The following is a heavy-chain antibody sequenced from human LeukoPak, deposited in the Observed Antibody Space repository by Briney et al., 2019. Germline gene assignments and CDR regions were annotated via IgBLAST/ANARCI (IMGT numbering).Heavy chain of an antibody. CDR2: IYYSGST. CDR1: GGSISSGGYY. D-gene: IGHD4-17*01. CDR3: ARDNPTVTTRLDYYYYGMDV. V-gene: IGHV4-31*03. Sequence: SETLSLTCTVSGGSISSGGYYWSWIRQHPGKGLEWIGYIYYSGSTYYNPSLKSRVTISVDTSKNQFSLKLSSVTAADTAVYYCARDNPTVTTRLDYYYYGMDVWGQGTTVTVSS. J-gene: IGHJ6*02.